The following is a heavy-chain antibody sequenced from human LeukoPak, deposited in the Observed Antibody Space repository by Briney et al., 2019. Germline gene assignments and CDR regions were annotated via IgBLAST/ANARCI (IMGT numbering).Heavy chain of an antibody. CDR2: ISGSGGST. Sequence: PGGSPRLSCAVSGFTFSSYAMSWVRQAPGKGLEWVSAISGSGGSTYYADSVKGRFTISRDNSKNTLYLQMNSLRAEDTAVYYCAKDGSRTFDYWGQGTLVTVSS. V-gene: IGHV3-23*01. D-gene: IGHD6-13*01. CDR1: GFTFSSYA. J-gene: IGHJ4*02. CDR3: AKDGSRTFDY.